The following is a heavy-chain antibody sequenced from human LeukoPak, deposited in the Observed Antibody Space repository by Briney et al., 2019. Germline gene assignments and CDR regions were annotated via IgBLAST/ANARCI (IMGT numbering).Heavy chain of an antibody. CDR3: ATLDSSGYYDY. D-gene: IGHD3-22*01. CDR1: GFTFRSYW. Sequence: PGGSLRLSCAASGFTFRSYWMHWVRQAPGKGLEWVSRVIRDGSLTNYADSVKGRFTISRDNAKNTLYLQMSSLRAEDTAVYYCATLDSSGYYDYWGQGTLVTVSS. V-gene: IGHV3-74*01. J-gene: IGHJ4*02. CDR2: VIRDGSLT.